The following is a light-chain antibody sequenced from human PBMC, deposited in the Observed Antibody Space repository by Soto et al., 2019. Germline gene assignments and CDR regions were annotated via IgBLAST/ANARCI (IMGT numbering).Light chain of an antibody. J-gene: IGKJ1*01. CDR1: QSISTW. CDR2: DAS. V-gene: IGKV1-5*01. Sequence: DIQMTQSPSTLSASLGDRFTITCRASQSISTWLAWYQQKPGKVPKLLIYDASSLGSGVPSRFRGSGSGTEFTLTINSLQPGDFATYSCQQYNGLWTFGQGTKVDIK. CDR3: QQYNGLWT.